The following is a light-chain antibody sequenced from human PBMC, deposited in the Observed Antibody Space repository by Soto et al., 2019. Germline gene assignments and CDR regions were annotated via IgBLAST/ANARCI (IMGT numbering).Light chain of an antibody. CDR3: QKYNSAPRT. CDR2: IAS. Sequence: IQLTQSPSSLSASVGDRVTIPCRVSQGISNFLNCYRQKPGKVPKFLMYIASTLQSGVPSRFSGSGAGTDFTLTISSLQPEDVATYYCQKYNSAPRTFGQGTKVDI. CDR1: QGISNF. V-gene: IGKV1-27*01. J-gene: IGKJ1*01.